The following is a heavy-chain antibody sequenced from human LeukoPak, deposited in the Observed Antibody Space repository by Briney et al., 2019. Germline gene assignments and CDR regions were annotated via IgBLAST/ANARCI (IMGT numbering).Heavy chain of an antibody. Sequence: ASVKVSCKVSGYTLTELSVHWVRQAPGKGLEWMGNFDPKDGDTIYAQRFQGRVTMTRDTSTSTVYMELSSLRSEDTAVYYCARAPTSQRLGLLWFGEGPHDAFDIWGQGTMVTVSS. CDR3: ARAPTSQRLGLLWFGEGPHDAFDI. D-gene: IGHD3-10*01. CDR2: FDPKDGDT. CDR1: GYTLTELS. V-gene: IGHV1-24*01. J-gene: IGHJ3*02.